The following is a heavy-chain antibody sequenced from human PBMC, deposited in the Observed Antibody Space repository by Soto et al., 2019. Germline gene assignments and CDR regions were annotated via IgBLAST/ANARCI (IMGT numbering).Heavy chain of an antibody. CDR3: ARDKRGGGQHGPATGGMDV. D-gene: IGHD6-13*01. CDR1: GFTFSSYG. Sequence: AGGSLRLSCAASGFTFSSYGMHWVRQAPGKGLEWVAVIWYDGSNKYYADSVKGRFTISRDNSKNTLYLQMNSLRAEDTAVYYGARDKRGGGQHGPATGGMDVWGQGTTVTVTS. CDR2: IWYDGSNK. V-gene: IGHV3-33*01. J-gene: IGHJ6*02.